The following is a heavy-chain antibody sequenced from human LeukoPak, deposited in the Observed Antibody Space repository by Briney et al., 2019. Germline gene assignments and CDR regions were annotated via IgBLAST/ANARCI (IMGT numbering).Heavy chain of an antibody. J-gene: IGHJ4*02. CDR2: IWSDATNQ. Sequence: GGSLRLSCEASGFTFSHYGMHWVRQAPGKGLEWVAVIWSDATNQYYADSVKGRFTISRDNFKRTVSLHMNTLRVEDTAVYYCARDAQRGFDYRNSLEHWGQGVLVTVSS. CDR1: GFTFSHYG. D-gene: IGHD4-11*01. CDR3: ARDAQRGFDYRNSLEH. V-gene: IGHV3-33*01.